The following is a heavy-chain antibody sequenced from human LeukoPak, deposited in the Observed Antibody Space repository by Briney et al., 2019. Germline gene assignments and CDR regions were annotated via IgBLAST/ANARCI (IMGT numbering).Heavy chain of an antibody. CDR3: ARYPRSGGSSDY. V-gene: IGHV3-30-3*01. CDR1: GFTFSSYA. Sequence: GGSLRLSCAASGFTFSSYAMHWVRQAPGKGLEWVAVISYDGSNKYYADSVKGRFTISRDNSKNTLYLQMNSLRAEDTAVYYCARYPRSGGSSDYWGQGTLVTVSS. CDR2: ISYDGSNK. D-gene: IGHD1-26*01. J-gene: IGHJ4*02.